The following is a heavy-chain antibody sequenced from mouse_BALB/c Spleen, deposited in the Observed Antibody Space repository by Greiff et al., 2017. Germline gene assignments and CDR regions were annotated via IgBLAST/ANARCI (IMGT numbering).Heavy chain of an antibody. CDR3: ARPFITTVVPYYAMDY. V-gene: IGHV1-18*01. Sequence: EVQLQQSGPELVKPGASMKISCKASGYSFTGYTMNWVKQSHGKNLEWIGLINPYNGGTSYNQKFKGKATLTVDKSSSTAYMELSSLTSEDSAVYYCARPFITTVVPYYAMDYWGQGTSVTVSS. CDR2: INPYNGGT. J-gene: IGHJ4*01. D-gene: IGHD1-1*01. CDR1: GYSFTGYT.